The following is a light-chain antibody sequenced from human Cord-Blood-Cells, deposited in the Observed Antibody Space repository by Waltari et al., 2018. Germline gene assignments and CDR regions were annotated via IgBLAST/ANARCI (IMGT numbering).Light chain of an antibody. CDR2: WAS. J-gene: IGKJ1*01. CDR1: QSVLYSSNNTNY. V-gene: IGKV4-1*01. Sequence: DIVMTQSPDSLAASLGERATINCKSSQSVLYSSNNTNYLAWYQQKPGQPPKLLIYWASTRESGVPDRFSGSGSGTDFTLTISSLQAEDVAVYYCQQYYSTPPTFGQGTKVEIK. CDR3: QQYYSTPPT.